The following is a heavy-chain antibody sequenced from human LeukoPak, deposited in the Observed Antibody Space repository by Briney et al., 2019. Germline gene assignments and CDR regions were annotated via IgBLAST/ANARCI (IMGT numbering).Heavy chain of an antibody. V-gene: IGHV1-2*06. CDR3: ARPRFYDSSGYYYVVGDAFDI. Sequence: ASVKVSCKASGYTFTGYYMHWVRQAPGQGLEWMGRINPNSGGTNYAQKFQGRVTMTRDTSISTAYMELSRLRSDDTAVYYCARPRFYDSSGYYYVVGDAFDIWGQGTMVTVSS. D-gene: IGHD3-22*01. CDR1: GYTFTGYY. CDR2: INPNSGGT. J-gene: IGHJ3*02.